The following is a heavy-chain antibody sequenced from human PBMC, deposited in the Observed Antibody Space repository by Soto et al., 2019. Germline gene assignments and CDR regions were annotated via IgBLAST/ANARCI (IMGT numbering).Heavy chain of an antibody. CDR3: ARGNIHYYYYYYMDV. CDR2: IYYSGST. D-gene: IGHD3-10*01. CDR1: GGSISSYY. Sequence: SETLSLTXTVSGGSISSYYWSWIRQPPGKGLEWIGYIYYSGSTNYNPSLKSRVTISVDTSKNQFSLKLSSVTAADTAVYYCARGNIHYYYYYYMDVWGKGTTVTVSS. J-gene: IGHJ6*03. V-gene: IGHV4-59*01.